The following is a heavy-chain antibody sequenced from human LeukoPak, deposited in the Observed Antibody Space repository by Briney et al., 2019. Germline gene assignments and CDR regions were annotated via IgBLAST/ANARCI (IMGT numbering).Heavy chain of an antibody. CDR1: GFTFSSYE. CDR2: IKQDGSEK. D-gene: IGHD2-2*01. CDR3: ASRPRTSHSYDY. V-gene: IGHV3-7*01. J-gene: IGHJ4*02. Sequence: GGSLRLSCAASGFTFSSYEMNWVRQAPGKGLEWVANIKQDGSEKYYVDSVKGRFTISRDNAKNSLYLQMNSLRAEDTAVYYCASRPRTSHSYDYWGQGTLVTVSS.